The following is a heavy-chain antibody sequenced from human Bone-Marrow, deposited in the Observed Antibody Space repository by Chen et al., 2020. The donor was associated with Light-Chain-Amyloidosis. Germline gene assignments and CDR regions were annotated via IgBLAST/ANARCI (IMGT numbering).Heavy chain of an antibody. CDR2: LYSAGKT. Sequence: EMELVETGGGFVQPGGSLRLSCVVSGFSVSREYMTWVRQAPGKGLEWVSVLYSAGKTYYTDSVRGRFTISRDDSKNTLYLQMNSLRAEDTAMYYCARVMVMTAMHLDAFDTWGQGTMVTVSS. J-gene: IGHJ3*02. V-gene: IGHV3-53*02. D-gene: IGHD2-21*02. CDR3: ARVMVMTAMHLDAFDT. CDR1: GFSVSREY.